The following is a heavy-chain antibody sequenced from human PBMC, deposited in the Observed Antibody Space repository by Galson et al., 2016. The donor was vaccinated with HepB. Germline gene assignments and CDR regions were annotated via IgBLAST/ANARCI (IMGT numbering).Heavy chain of an antibody. CDR1: GFMFNSYW. V-gene: IGHV3-7*03. Sequence: SLRLSCAASGFMFNSYWMSWVRQAPGKGPEWVANIKEDGSEKNYVDSVKGRFTIFRDNAKNSLYLQMNSLRVDDTAVYYCARRSELLRITMIGRPLPYYGMAVGVQATTVTVSS. CDR2: IKEDGSEK. J-gene: IGHJ6*02. D-gene: IGHD3-22*01. CDR3: ARRSELLRITMIGRPLPYYGMAV.